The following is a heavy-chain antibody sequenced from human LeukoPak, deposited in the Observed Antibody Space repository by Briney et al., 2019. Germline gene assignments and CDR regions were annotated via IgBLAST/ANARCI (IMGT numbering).Heavy chain of an antibody. CDR2: IKQDGSEK. J-gene: IGHJ4*02. CDR1: GFTLSAYW. CDR3: ARGPLTYCSTTSCQFDQ. Sequence: GGSLRLSRAASGFTLSAYWMSWVRQAPGKGLEWVANIKQDGSEKFYVDSVEGRFTISRDNAKNSLYLQMNNLRAEDTAVYYCARGPLTYCSTTSCQFDQWGQGTLVTVSS. D-gene: IGHD2-2*01. V-gene: IGHV3-7*04.